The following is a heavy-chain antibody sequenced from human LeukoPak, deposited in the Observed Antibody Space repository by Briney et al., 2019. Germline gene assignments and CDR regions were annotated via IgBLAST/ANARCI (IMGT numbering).Heavy chain of an antibody. CDR2: ISWNSGSI. V-gene: IGHV3-9*03. CDR1: GFTFDDYA. D-gene: IGHD3/OR15-3a*01. CDR3: AKVGQNYAFDI. Sequence: GGSLRLSCAASGFTFDDYAMHWVRQAPGKGLEWVSSISWNSGSIGYADSVKGRFTISRDNAKNSLYLQMNSLRAEDMALYYCAKVGQNYAFDIWGQGTMVTVSS. J-gene: IGHJ3*02.